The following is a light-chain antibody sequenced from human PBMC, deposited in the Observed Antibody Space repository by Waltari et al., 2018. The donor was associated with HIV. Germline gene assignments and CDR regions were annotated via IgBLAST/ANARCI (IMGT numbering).Light chain of an antibody. Sequence: QSTLTQPASVSGSPGQSITITCTGSTSDFGLYNFIPWYQPLPGGVPKVIIYEVFSRPSGISSRFSGARSANTASLTISWLQPEYEADYYCASFTSNYTLIFGGGTKVTVL. J-gene: IGLJ2*01. CDR2: EVF. CDR1: TSDFGLYNF. V-gene: IGLV2-14*01. CDR3: ASFTSNYTLI.